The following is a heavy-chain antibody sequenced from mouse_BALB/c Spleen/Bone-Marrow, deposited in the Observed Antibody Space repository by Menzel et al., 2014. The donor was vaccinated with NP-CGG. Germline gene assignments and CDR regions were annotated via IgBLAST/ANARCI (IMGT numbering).Heavy chain of an antibody. J-gene: IGHJ4*01. Sequence: DVKLVESGGGLVQPGGSRKLSCAASGFTLSSFGIHWVRQAPEKGLEWVAYISSGSSTIYYADTVKGRFTISRDNPKNTLFLQMTSLRSEDTAMYYCARSGYGDYYAMDYWGQGTSVTVSS. V-gene: IGHV5-17*02. CDR2: ISSGSSTI. CDR3: ARSGYGDYYAMDY. D-gene: IGHD2-10*02. CDR1: GFTLSSFG.